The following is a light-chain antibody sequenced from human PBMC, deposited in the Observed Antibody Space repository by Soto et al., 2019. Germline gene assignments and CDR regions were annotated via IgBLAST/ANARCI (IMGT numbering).Light chain of an antibody. CDR1: QSVSRS. Sequence: QLTQSPSSLSASVGDRVIITCRASQSVSRSLNWYQQKPGQAPKLLIYAASTLHSGVPSRFSGSGSGTEFTLTISSLQPEDFATYYCQQSYSPPPVTFGQGTRLEIK. J-gene: IGKJ5*01. CDR3: QQSYSPPPVT. V-gene: IGKV1-39*01. CDR2: AAS.